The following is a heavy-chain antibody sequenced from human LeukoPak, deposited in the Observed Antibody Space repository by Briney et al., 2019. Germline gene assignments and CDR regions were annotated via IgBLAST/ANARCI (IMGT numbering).Heavy chain of an antibody. D-gene: IGHD1-26*01. CDR1: GGSISSYY. CDR2: IYYSGST. CDR3: ARDAEWELLRPAALYYYYGMDV. J-gene: IGHJ6*02. Sequence: SETLSLTCTVSGGSISSYYWSWIRQPPGKGLEWIGYIYYSGSTNYNPSLKSRVTISVDTSKNQFSLKVNSVTAADTAVYYCARDAEWELLRPAALYYYYGMDVWGQGTTVTVSS. V-gene: IGHV4-59*01.